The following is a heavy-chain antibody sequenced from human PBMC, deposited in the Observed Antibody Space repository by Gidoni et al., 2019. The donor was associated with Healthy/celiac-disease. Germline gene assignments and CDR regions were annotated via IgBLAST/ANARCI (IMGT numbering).Heavy chain of an antibody. V-gene: IGHV1-3*01. Sequence: QVQLVQSGAEVKKPGASVKVSCKASGYTFTSYARHWVRQAPGQRLEWMGWINAGNGNTKYSQKFQGRVTITRDTSASTAYMELSSLRSEDTAVYYCARGRGVVVVAAYDYWGQGTLVTVSS. CDR2: INAGNGNT. J-gene: IGHJ4*02. CDR3: ARGRGVVVVAAYDY. CDR1: GYTFTSYA. D-gene: IGHD2-15*01.